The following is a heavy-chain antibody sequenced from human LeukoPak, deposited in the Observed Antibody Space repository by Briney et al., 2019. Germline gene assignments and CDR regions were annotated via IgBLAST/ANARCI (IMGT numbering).Heavy chain of an antibody. CDR1: GFTFNSYE. D-gene: IGHD6-6*01. V-gene: IGHV3-30-3*01. CDR2: ISYDGSNK. Sequence: PGGSLRLSCAASGFTFNSYEMHWVRQAPGKGLEWVAVISYDGSNKYYADFVKGRFTFSRDNSKNTVHLQMNSLRAEDTAVYYYARGRSRERAYGMDVWGPGTTVTVSS. J-gene: IGHJ6*02. CDR3: ARGRSRERAYGMDV.